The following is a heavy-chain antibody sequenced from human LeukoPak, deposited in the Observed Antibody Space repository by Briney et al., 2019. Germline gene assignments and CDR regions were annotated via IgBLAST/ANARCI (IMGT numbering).Heavy chain of an antibody. CDR1: GYTFTSYA. CDR3: ATDYGDYLHYFDY. V-gene: IGHV1-3*01. D-gene: IGHD4-17*01. J-gene: IGHJ4*02. CDR2: INAGNGNT. Sequence: ASVKVSCKASGYTFTSYAMHWVRQAPGQRLEWMGWINAGNGNTKYSQKFQGRVTITRDTSASTAYMELSSLRSEDTAVYYCATDYGDYLHYFDYWGQGTLVTVSS.